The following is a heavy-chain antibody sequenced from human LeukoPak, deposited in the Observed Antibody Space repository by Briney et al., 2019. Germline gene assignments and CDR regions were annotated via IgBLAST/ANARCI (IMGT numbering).Heavy chain of an antibody. CDR2: IIPMFGTV. V-gene: IGHV1-69*01. D-gene: IGHD6-6*01. CDR1: GDALSSHG. J-gene: IGHJ6*03. Sequence: SVKVSCKASGDALSSHGFSWVRQAPGQGLEWMGGIIPMFGTVNYAQNFQGRVTITADESTSTAYMDLSSLRSEDTAVYYCARVISIGQPPYFYYMDVWGKGTTVTVSS. CDR3: ARVISIGQPPYFYYMDV.